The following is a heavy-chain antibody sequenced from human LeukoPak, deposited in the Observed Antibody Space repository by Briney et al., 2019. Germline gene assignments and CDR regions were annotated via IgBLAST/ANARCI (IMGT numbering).Heavy chain of an antibody. CDR1: GGSVSNHY. CDR2: ISYSGRT. D-gene: IGHD6-13*01. V-gene: IGHV4-59*02. J-gene: IGHJ2*01. Sequence: SETLSLTCTVSGGSVSNHYWSWIRQTPGKGLEWIGYISYSGRTDYGPSLKSRVTMSLDTSKNQFSLKVSSVTAADTGVYYCARVSSSWYQDWYFDLWGRGTLVTVSS. CDR3: ARVSSSWYQDWYFDL.